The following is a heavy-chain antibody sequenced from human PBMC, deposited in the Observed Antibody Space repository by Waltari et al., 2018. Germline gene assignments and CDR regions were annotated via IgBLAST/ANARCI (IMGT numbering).Heavy chain of an antibody. D-gene: IGHD4-17*01. CDR2: IWQSGNT. V-gene: IGHV4-39*07. Sequence: QLQLQESGPGLVKPSDTLSLSCTVSGGSISTSNSHWAWLRQPPGKGLEWIGSIWQSGNTYYNPSLNSRVTISIDTSNNQFSLRQTSVTAADTALYYCARQDYGNYIFDYWGQGILVTVSS. CDR1: GGSISTSNSH. J-gene: IGHJ4*02. CDR3: ARQDYGNYIFDY.